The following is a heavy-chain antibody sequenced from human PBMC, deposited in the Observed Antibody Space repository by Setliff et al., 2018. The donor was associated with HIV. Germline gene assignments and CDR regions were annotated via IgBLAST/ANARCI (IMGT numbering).Heavy chain of an antibody. V-gene: IGHV4-39*07. CDR2: IYYSGST. Sequence: SETLSLTCTVSGGSISSGTYHWGWIRQPPGKGLEWIGSIYYSGSTYYNPSLKSRVTISVDTSNNQFSLKLRSVIAADTAVYYCARDVTAAGTGLLDYWGQGTLVTVSS. CDR3: ARDVTAAGTGLLDY. J-gene: IGHJ4*02. D-gene: IGHD6-13*01. CDR1: GGSISSGTYH.